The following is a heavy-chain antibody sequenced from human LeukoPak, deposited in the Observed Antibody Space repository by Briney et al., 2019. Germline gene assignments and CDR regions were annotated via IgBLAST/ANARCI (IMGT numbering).Heavy chain of an antibody. CDR2: IYNTGRT. V-gene: IGHV4-59*08. CDR1: GGSITNYY. Sequence: SETLSLTCSVSGGSITNYYWSWIRQSPGKGLEWIGFIYNTGRTNYNPSLQSRVTMSIDTSKNQFSLKLSSVTAADTAVYYCAKQGELAIDYWGQGTLVTVSS. J-gene: IGHJ4*02. CDR3: AKQGELAIDY. D-gene: IGHD1-26*01.